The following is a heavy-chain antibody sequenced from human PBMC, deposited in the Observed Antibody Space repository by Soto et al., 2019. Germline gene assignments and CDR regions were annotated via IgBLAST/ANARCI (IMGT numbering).Heavy chain of an antibody. D-gene: IGHD2-8*01. CDR3: ARGPAVSAKFDY. CDR1: GGSFSGSY. Sequence: QVQLQQWGAGLLKPSETLSLTCAVYGGSFSGSYWCWIRQPPGKGLEWIGEINHSGSTNYNPSRKSRVTISVDTSNNQFSLRLSSVTAADTAGYYCARGPAVSAKFDYGGQGTLVTVSS. J-gene: IGHJ4*02. CDR2: INHSGST. V-gene: IGHV4-34*01.